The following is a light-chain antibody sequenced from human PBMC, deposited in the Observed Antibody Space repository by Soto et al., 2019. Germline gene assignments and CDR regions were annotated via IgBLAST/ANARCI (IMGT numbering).Light chain of an antibody. V-gene: IGLV3-21*02. CDR1: NIGSKS. CDR3: QVWDSSSDHLYV. J-gene: IGLJ1*01. CDR2: DDR. Sequence: SYELTQPPSVSVAPGQTARITCGGNNIGSKSVHWYQQKPGQAPVLVVFDDRDRPSGIPERFSGSNSWNTATLTISRVEAGDEADYYCQVWDSSSDHLYVFGTGTKLTVL.